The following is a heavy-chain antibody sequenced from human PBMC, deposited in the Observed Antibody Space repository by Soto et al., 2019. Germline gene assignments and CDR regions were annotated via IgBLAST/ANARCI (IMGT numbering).Heavy chain of an antibody. D-gene: IGHD2-2*02. CDR2: ISAYNGNT. Sequence: VAAVKASCKASGYTFTSYGISWVRQAPGQGLEWMGWISAYNGNTNYAQKLQGRVTMTTDTSTSTAYMELRSLRSDDTAVYYCARDRKISFGSTPRYNIWFVPLGQAPLVTSPQ. J-gene: IGHJ5*02. CDR3: ARDRKISFGSTPRYNIWFVP. CDR1: GYTFTSYG. V-gene: IGHV1-18*04.